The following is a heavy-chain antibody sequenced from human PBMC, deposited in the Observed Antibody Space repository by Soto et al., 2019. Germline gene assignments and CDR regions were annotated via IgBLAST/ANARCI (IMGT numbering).Heavy chain of an antibody. Sequence: WASVKVSCKASGYTFTSYYMHWVRQAPGQGLEWMGIINPSGGSTSYAQRFQGRVTMTRDTSTSTVYMELSSLRSEDTAVYYCARGGYYYGSGRIYGMDVWGQGTTVTVSS. CDR3: ARGGYYYGSGRIYGMDV. J-gene: IGHJ6*02. CDR1: GYTFTSYY. CDR2: INPSGGST. V-gene: IGHV1-46*01. D-gene: IGHD3-10*01.